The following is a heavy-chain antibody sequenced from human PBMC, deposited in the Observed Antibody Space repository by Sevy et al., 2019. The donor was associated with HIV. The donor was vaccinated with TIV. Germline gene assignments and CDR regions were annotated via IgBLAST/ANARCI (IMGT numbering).Heavy chain of an antibody. V-gene: IGHV3-66*02. CDR2: IFSSGST. D-gene: IGHD6-19*01. J-gene: IGHJ4*02. Sequence: GGSLRLSCAISGFTVNDKYIIWVRQAPGKGLEWVSVIFSSGSTYYADSAKGRFTISRDNSKNTVFLQMSSLGAEDTAVYYCVSLFLSYRSGWSYFDYWGQGTLVTVSS. CDR3: VSLFLSYRSGWSYFDY. CDR1: GFTVNDKY.